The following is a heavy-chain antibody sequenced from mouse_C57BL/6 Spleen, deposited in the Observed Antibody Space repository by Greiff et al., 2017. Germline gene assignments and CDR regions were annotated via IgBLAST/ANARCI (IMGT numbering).Heavy chain of an antibody. CDR3: ARRNWDYFGY. CDR1: GFTFSDYG. CDR2: ISSGSSTI. J-gene: IGHJ2*01. D-gene: IGHD4-1*01. Sequence: EVQRVESGGGLVKPGGSLKLSCAASGFTFSDYGMHWVRQAPEKGLEWVAYISSGSSTIYYADTVKGRFTISRDNAKNTLFLQMTSLRSEDTAMYYCARRNWDYFGYWGQGTTLTVAS. V-gene: IGHV5-17*01.